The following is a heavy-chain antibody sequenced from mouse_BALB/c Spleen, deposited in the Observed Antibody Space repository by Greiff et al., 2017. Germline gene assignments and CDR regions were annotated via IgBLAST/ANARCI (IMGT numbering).Heavy chain of an antibody. D-gene: IGHD2-1*01. Sequence: EVMLVESGGGLVKPGGSLKLSCAASGFTFSDYYMYWVRQTPEKRLEWVATISDGGSYTYYPDSVKGRFTISRDNAKNNLYLQMSSLKSEDTAMYYCARDKGDGNYGWFAYWGQGTLVTVSA. J-gene: IGHJ3*01. V-gene: IGHV5-4*02. CDR1: GFTFSDYY. CDR3: ARDKGDGNYGWFAY. CDR2: ISDGGSYT.